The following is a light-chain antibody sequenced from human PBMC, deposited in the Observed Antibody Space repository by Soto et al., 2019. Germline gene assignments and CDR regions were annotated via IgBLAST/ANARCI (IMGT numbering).Light chain of an antibody. J-gene: IGKJ4*01. V-gene: IGKV3-15*01. CDR1: QSVSSN. Sequence: EIVMTQSPATLSVSPGERATLSCRASQSVSSNFAWYQQKPGQAPRLLIYGASTRATGIPARFSGSGSGTEFTLTISSLQSEDXAXXYXXQYXNXPLTFGGGTKVEIK. CDR3: XQYXNXPLT. CDR2: GAS.